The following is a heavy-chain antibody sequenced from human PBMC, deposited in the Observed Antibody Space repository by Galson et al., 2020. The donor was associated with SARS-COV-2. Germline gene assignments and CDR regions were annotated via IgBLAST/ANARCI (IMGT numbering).Heavy chain of an antibody. CDR2: ISWNSGSI. J-gene: IGHJ6*02. CDR1: GFTFDDYA. Sequence: SLKISCAASGFTFDDYAMHWVRQAPGKGLEWVSGISWNSGSIGYADSVKGRFTISRDNAKNSLYLQMNSLRAEDTALYYCAKEYYYDSSGPYGMDVWGQGTTVTVSS. CDR3: AKEYYYDSSGPYGMDV. V-gene: IGHV3-9*01. D-gene: IGHD3-22*01.